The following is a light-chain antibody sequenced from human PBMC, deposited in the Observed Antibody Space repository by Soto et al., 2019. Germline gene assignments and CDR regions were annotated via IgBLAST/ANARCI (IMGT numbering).Light chain of an antibody. CDR3: LQHYNYPWT. V-gene: IGKV1-17*01. J-gene: IGKJ1*01. CDR2: IAS. Sequence: DIQMTQSPSSRSASVGYRVTITFRASQAIRNGVGWYQQKPGKDPKRLIYIASRLESGVPSRFSGSGFGTEFTLTISGLQPDDFATYYCLQHYNYPWTFGPGTKVDIK. CDR1: QAIRNG.